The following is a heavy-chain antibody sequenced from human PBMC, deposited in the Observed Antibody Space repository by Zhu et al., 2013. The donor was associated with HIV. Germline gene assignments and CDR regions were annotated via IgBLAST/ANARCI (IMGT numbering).Heavy chain of an antibody. CDR1: GYTFTSYY. Sequence: QVQLVQSGAEVKKPGASVKVSCKASGYTFTSYYMHWVRQAPGQGLEWMGIINPSGGSTSYAQKFQGRVTMTRDTSTSTVYMELSSLRSEDTAVYYCARVGSYVDTHITAFDIWGQGTMVTVSS. J-gene: IGHJ3*02. V-gene: IGHV1-46*03. D-gene: IGHD1-26*01. CDR3: ARVGSYVDTHITAFDI. CDR2: INPSGGST.